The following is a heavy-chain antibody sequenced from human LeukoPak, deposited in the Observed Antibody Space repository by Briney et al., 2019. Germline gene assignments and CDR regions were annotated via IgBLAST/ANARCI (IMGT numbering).Heavy chain of an antibody. V-gene: IGHV4-34*01. J-gene: IGHJ4*02. Sequence: SQTLSLTCAVYGGSFSGYYWSWIRQPPGKGVEWSGEINHSGSTNYNPSLKSRVTISVDTSKNQFSLKLSSVTAADTAVYYCARVGADGSGFLFDYWGQGTLVTVSS. D-gene: IGHD3-10*01. CDR2: INHSGST. CDR1: GGSFSGYY. CDR3: ARVGADGSGFLFDY.